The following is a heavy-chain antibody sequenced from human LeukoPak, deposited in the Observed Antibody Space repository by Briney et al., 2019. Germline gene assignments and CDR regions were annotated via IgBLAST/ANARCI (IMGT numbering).Heavy chain of an antibody. CDR3: AKRHITMIVVVIPGGLDY. Sequence: GGSLRLSCAASGFTFSSYAMSWVRQAPGKGLEWVSAISGSGGSTYYADSVKGRFTISRANSKNTLYLQMNSLRAEDTAVYYCAKRHITMIVVVIPGGLDYWGQGTLVTVSS. CDR1: GFTFSSYA. CDR2: ISGSGGST. V-gene: IGHV3-23*01. D-gene: IGHD3-22*01. J-gene: IGHJ4*02.